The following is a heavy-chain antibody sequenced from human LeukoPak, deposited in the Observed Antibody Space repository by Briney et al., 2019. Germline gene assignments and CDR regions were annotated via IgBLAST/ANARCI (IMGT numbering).Heavy chain of an antibody. V-gene: IGHV4-59*08. CDR1: GGSISSYY. CDR2: IYYSGST. Sequence: PSETLSLTCTVSGGSISSYYWSWIGQPPGKRLEWIGYIYYSGSTNYNPSLKSRVTISVDTSKNQFSLKLSSVTAADTAVYYCARTSLRSFYGMDVWGQGTTVTVSS. CDR3: ARTSLRSFYGMDV. J-gene: IGHJ6*02. D-gene: IGHD2-15*01.